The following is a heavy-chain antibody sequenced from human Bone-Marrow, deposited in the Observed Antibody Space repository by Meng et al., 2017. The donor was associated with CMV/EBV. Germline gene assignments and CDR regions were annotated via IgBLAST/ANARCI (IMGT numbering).Heavy chain of an antibody. CDR2: IIPIFGTA. CDR1: GGTFSSYA. V-gene: IGHV1-69*05. Sequence: KVSCKASGGTFSSYAISWVRQAPGQGLEWMGGIIPIFGTANYAQKFQGRVTITTDESTSTAYMELSSLRSEDTAVYYCARGDSVVPAALDYYYGMDVWGQGTTVTVSS. J-gene: IGHJ6*02. CDR3: ARGDSVVPAALDYYYGMDV. D-gene: IGHD2-2*01.